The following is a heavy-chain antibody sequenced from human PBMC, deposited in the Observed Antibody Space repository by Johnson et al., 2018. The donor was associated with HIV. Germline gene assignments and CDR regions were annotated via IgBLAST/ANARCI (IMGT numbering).Heavy chain of an antibody. Sequence: QVQLVESGGGVVQPGRPERFFCAASGFTFSDYSIYWVRRAPGKGLEWVAVISYDGSNKYYADSVKGRFTISRDNSKNTLYLQMNSLRAEDTAVYYCAKGLHIVVEGDAFDIWGQGTMVTVSA. CDR3: AKGLHIVVEGDAFDI. CDR2: ISYDGSNK. CDR1: GFTFSDYS. J-gene: IGHJ3*02. V-gene: IGHV3-30-3*01. D-gene: IGHD2-21*01.